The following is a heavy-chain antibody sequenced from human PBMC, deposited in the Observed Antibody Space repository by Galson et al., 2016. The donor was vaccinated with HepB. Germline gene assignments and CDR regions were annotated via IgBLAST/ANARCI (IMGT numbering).Heavy chain of an antibody. CDR2: IYYSGST. CDR1: GGSISSGRYY. J-gene: IGHJ4*02. D-gene: IGHD3-22*01. Sequence: TLSLTCTVSGGSISSGRYYWNWIRQHPGKGLEWIGYIYYSGSTYYNPSLKSRITISVDTSKNQFSLRLSSVTAADTAVYYCARDTSYYYESSAYSVVDCWGQGTLVTVSS. CDR3: ARDTSYYYESSAYSVVDC. V-gene: IGHV4-31*03.